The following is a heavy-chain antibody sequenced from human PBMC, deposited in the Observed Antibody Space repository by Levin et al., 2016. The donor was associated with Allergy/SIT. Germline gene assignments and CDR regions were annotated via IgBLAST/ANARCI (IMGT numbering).Heavy chain of an antibody. CDR3: ARRYSSSADDY. V-gene: IGHV4-39*01. CDR2: IYYSGST. D-gene: IGHD6-13*01. CDR1: GGSISSSSYY. Sequence: SETLSLTCTVSGGSISSSSYYWGWIRQPPGKGLEWIGSIYYSGSTYYNPSLKSRVTISVDTSKNQFSLKLSSVTAADTAVYYCARRYSSSADDYWGQGTLVTVSS. J-gene: IGHJ4*02.